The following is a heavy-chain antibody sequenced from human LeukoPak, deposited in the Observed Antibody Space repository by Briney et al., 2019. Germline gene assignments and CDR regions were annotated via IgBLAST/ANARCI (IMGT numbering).Heavy chain of an antibody. Sequence: PGGSLRLSCAVSGFAFNSYWMSWVRQAPGKGLEWVANIMQDGSEIYYVDSVKGRFTISRDNAKNSLYLQMNSLRAEDTAVYYCARVVAAHWWYFDLWGRGTLVTVSS. J-gene: IGHJ2*01. V-gene: IGHV3-7*01. D-gene: IGHD2-15*01. CDR1: GFAFNSYW. CDR2: IMQDGSEI. CDR3: ARVVAAHWWYFDL.